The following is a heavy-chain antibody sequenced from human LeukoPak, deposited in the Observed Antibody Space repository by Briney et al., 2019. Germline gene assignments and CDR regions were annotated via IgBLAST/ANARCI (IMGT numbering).Heavy chain of an antibody. Sequence: SETLSLTCTVSGGSISSSSYYWGWIRHPPGKGLEWMGSIYYSGSTYYKTSLKSRVTIAVETSKNDFFLKLRLVTDADPAVYYCASLLRFLEWCQPPTNWGQGTLVTVSS. CDR3: ASLLRFLEWCQPPTN. J-gene: IGHJ4*02. V-gene: IGHV4-39*02. D-gene: IGHD3-3*01. CDR2: IYYSGST. CDR1: GGSISSSSYY.